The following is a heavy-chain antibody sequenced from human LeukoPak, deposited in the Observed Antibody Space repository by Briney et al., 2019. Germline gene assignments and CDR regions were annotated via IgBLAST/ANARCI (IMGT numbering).Heavy chain of an antibody. V-gene: IGHV3-74*01. Sequence: GGSLRLSCAASGFRFTSYWMHWVRQAPGKGLVWVSRINIDESSTSYADSVKGRFTISRDNAKNTVYLQMNSLRAEDTAVYYCAKSWGYTRPYYNYMDVWGKGTTVTVSS. J-gene: IGHJ6*03. CDR1: GFRFTSYW. CDR3: AKSWGYTRPYYNYMDV. CDR2: INIDESST. D-gene: IGHD3-16*02.